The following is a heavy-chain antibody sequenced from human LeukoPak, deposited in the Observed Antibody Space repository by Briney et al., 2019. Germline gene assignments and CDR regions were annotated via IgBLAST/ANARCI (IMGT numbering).Heavy chain of an antibody. V-gene: IGHV3-23*01. CDR2: ISSSGSNT. CDR1: GFTFSSYA. D-gene: IGHD6-13*01. Sequence: PGGSLRLSCAASGFTFSSYAMNWVRQAPGKGLEWVSTISSSGSNTYYAGSVKGRFTVSRDNSKNTLYLQLNSLRAEDTAVYYCAKWLHSIAWYADYWGQGTLVTVSS. J-gene: IGHJ4*02. CDR3: AKWLHSIAWYADY.